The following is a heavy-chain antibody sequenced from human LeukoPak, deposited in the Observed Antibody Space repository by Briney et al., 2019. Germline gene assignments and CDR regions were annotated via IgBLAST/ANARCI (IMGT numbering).Heavy chain of an antibody. V-gene: IGHV3-23*01. Sequence: GGSLRLTCAASGFTCSSYALSWVGQAPGKGLEWVSGISCSGGSTYYADSVKGRFTISRDNSKSTVYMQMNGLRAEDTAVYYCVKRLVGTNDWGQGTMVTVSS. J-gene: IGHJ3*01. D-gene: IGHD1-26*01. CDR3: VKRLVGTND. CDR2: ISCSGGST. CDR1: GFTCSSYA.